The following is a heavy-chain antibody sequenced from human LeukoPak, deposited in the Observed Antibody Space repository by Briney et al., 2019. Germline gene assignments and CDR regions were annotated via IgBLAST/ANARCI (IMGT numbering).Heavy chain of an antibody. CDR3: ARDIASVRMDV. D-gene: IGHD2-21*01. CDR1: GFTFRNHG. Sequence: GGSLRLSCAASGFTFRNHGMHWVRQAPGQGLEWVAVIWYDGSNQYYADSVKGRFTISRDNSRNMLYLQVSSLRAEDTAVYYCARDIASVRMDVWGQGTTVIVSS. CDR2: IWYDGSNQ. V-gene: IGHV3-33*01. J-gene: IGHJ6*02.